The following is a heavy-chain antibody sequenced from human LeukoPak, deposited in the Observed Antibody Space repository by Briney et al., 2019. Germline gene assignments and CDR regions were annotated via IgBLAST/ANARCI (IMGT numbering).Heavy chain of an antibody. Sequence: GGSLRLSCAASGFTFSSYAMSWVRQAPGKGLEWVSAISGSGGSTYYADSVKGRFTISRDNSKNTLYLQMNSLRAEDTAVYYCAKVKYYDFWSSYRVPYYFDYWGQGALVTVYS. D-gene: IGHD3-3*01. J-gene: IGHJ4*02. V-gene: IGHV3-23*01. CDR2: ISGSGGST. CDR1: GFTFSSYA. CDR3: AKVKYYDFWSSYRVPYYFDY.